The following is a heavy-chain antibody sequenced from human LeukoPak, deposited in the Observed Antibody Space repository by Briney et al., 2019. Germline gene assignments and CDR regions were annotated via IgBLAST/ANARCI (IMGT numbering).Heavy chain of an antibody. V-gene: IGHV3-11*04. CDR2: IDLSGNVK. Sequence: GGSLRLSCAASGFIFSDYYMSWVRQAPGKGLEWLSYIDLSGNVKYYVDSVKGRFTISRDNAKNSLHLQMDSLRAEDTAVYYCASRGFQLVYDYWGQGILVTVSS. CDR1: GFIFSDYY. D-gene: IGHD2-2*02. J-gene: IGHJ4*02. CDR3: ASRGFQLVYDY.